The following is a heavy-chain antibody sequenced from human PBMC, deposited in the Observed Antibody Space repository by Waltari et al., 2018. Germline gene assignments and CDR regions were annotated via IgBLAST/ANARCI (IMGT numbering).Heavy chain of an antibody. D-gene: IGHD3-22*01. CDR2: IYSGGST. V-gene: IGHV3-53*01. CDR1: GLTVSSNY. Sequence: EVQLVESGGGLIQPGGSLRLSCAASGLTVSSNYMSWGRQAPGKGLEWVSVIYSGGSTYYADSVKGRFTISRDNSKNTLYLQMNSLRAEDTAVYYCARDSSSGYSYGMDVWGQGTTVTVSS. CDR3: ARDSSSGYSYGMDV. J-gene: IGHJ6*02.